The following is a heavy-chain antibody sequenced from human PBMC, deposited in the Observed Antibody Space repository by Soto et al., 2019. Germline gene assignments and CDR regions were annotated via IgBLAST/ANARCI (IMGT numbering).Heavy chain of an antibody. CDR1: GFTFSSYA. Sequence: GGSLRLSCAASGFTFSSYAMHWVRQAPGKGLEWVAVISYDGSNKYYADSVKGRFTISRDNSKNTLYLQMNSLRAEDTAVYYCARDKRGYDLGHDAFDIWGQGTMVTVSS. V-gene: IGHV3-30-3*01. D-gene: IGHD5-12*01. CDR3: ARDKRGYDLGHDAFDI. CDR2: ISYDGSNK. J-gene: IGHJ3*02.